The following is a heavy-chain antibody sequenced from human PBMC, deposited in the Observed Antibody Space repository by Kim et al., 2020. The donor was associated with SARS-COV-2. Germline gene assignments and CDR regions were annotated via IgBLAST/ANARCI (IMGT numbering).Heavy chain of an antibody. Sequence: SETLSLTCSVSGGPISSGDYYWSWIRQTPGKGLECIGYMSSSGTTYYTPSLNSRVSISVDMSKNQFSLKLNSVTAADTAVYYCARRSGSGRLPRYEGWFDPWGQGTLVTVSS. CDR2: MSSSGTT. J-gene: IGHJ5*02. CDR3: ARRSGSGRLPRYEGWFDP. V-gene: IGHV4-30-4*01. CDR1: GGPISSGDYY. D-gene: IGHD3-10*01.